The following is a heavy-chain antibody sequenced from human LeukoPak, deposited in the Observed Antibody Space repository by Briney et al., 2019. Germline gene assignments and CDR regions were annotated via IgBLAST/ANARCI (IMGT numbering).Heavy chain of an antibody. CDR1: GFTFSNAW. Sequence: GGSLRLSCAASGFTFSNAWMNWVRQAPGKGLESVGRIKSKTDGGTTDYAAPVKGRFTISRDDSKTTLYLQMKSLKTEDTAVYYCTTRYCSGGRCDYWGQGTLVTVSS. CDR2: IKSKTDGGTT. J-gene: IGHJ4*02. V-gene: IGHV3-15*01. CDR3: TTRYCSGGRCDY. D-gene: IGHD2-15*01.